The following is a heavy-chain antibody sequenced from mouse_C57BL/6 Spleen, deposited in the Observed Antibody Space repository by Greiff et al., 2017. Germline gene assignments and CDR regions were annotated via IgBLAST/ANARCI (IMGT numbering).Heavy chain of an antibody. D-gene: IGHD2-4*01. Sequence: VQLQQSGPELVKPGASVKISCKASGYSFTGYYMNWVKQSPEKSLEWIGEINPSTGGTTYNQKFKAKATLTVDKSSSTAYMQLKSLTSEDSAVYYGARRRGYDYSEGAGDYWGQGTTLTVSS. CDR1: GYSFTGYY. V-gene: IGHV1-42*01. CDR2: INPSTGGT. CDR3: ARRRGYDYSEGAGDY. J-gene: IGHJ2*01.